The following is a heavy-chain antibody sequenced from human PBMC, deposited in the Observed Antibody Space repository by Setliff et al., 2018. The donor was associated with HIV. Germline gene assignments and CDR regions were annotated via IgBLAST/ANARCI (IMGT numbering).Heavy chain of an antibody. CDR3: ARGEFYCGTDCYWSSFDY. CDR2: IYYSGST. V-gene: IGHV4-59*01. D-gene: IGHD2-21*02. Sequence: SETLSLTCTVSGVSISYYHWSWIRQPPGKGLEWIGYIYYSGSTNYNPSLKSRVTMTRNASISTAYMEVSSLRSEDTAVYYCARGEFYCGTDCYWSSFDYWGQGILVTVSS. J-gene: IGHJ4*02. CDR1: GVSISYYH.